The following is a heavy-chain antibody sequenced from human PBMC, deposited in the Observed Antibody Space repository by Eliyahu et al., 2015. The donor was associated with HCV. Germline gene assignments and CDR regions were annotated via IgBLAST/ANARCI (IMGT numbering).Heavy chain of an antibody. V-gene: IGHV3-74*01. Sequence: EVQLVESGGGLVQPGGSLRLSCAASGFTFSSYWMHWVRQAPGKGLVWVSRINSDGSSTSYADSVKGRFTISRDNAKNTLYLQMNSLRAEDTAVYYCARAWSSSWYQGVDFDYWGQGTLVTVSS. CDR2: INSDGSST. D-gene: IGHD6-13*01. CDR1: GFTFSSYW. CDR3: ARAWSSSWYQGVDFDY. J-gene: IGHJ4*02.